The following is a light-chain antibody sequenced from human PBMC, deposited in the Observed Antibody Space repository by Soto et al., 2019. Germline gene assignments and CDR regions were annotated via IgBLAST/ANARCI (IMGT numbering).Light chain of an antibody. Sequence: EIVLTQSPGTLSLSPGERATLSCRASQSVSSSFLAWYQQKPGQAPRLLIYGASIRATGIPDRFSGGGSGTDFTLTISRLEPEDFAVYYCQQYGSSPQTFGQGTKVEIK. CDR3: QQYGSSPQT. CDR1: QSVSSSF. V-gene: IGKV3-20*01. CDR2: GAS. J-gene: IGKJ1*01.